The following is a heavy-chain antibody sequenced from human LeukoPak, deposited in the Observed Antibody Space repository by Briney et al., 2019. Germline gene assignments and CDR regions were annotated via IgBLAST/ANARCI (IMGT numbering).Heavy chain of an antibody. Sequence: GGSLRFSCAASGFTFSSYWMHWVRQASGKGLVWVSRINSDGSSTSYADSVKGRFTISRDNSKNTLYLQMNSLRAEDTAVYYCATRGLFSTYYFDYWGQGTLVTVSS. CDR1: GFTFSSYW. J-gene: IGHJ4*02. CDR3: ATRGLFSTYYFDY. D-gene: IGHD3/OR15-3a*01. CDR2: INSDGSST. V-gene: IGHV3-74*01.